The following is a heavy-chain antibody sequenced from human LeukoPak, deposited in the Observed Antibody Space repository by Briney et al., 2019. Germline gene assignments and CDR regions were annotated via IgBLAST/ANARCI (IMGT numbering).Heavy chain of an antibody. CDR2: INSDGSST. CDR3: ARGLIDYGDYFYYYYYMDV. CDR1: GFTFSSYW. D-gene: IGHD4-17*01. J-gene: IGHJ6*03. V-gene: IGHV3-74*01. Sequence: QPGGSLRLSCAASGFTFSSYWMHWVRQAPGKGLVWVSRINSDGSSTSYADSVKGRFTISRDNAKNTLYLQMNSLRAEDTAVYYCARGLIDYGDYFYYYYYMDVWGKGTTVTVSS.